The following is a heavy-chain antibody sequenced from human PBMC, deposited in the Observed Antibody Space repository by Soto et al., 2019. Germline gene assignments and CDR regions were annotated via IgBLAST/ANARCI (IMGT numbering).Heavy chain of an antibody. V-gene: IGHV1-8*01. J-gene: IGHJ4*02. D-gene: IGHD3-16*01. CDR3: ARYIFGQGFMS. Sequence: QVQLVQSGAEVKKPGASVKVSCKASGSTFSTLDLNWVRQAPGQGLDWMGWMHANTGLTGHAQKFQGRLSMTRDTSISTAYMELSSLRAGDTAVYYCARYIFGQGFMSWGQGTLVTVSS. CDR1: GSTFSTLD. CDR2: MHANTGLT.